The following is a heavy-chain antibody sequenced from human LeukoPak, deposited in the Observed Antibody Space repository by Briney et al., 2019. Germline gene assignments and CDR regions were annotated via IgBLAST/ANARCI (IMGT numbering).Heavy chain of an antibody. CDR2: ISYDGINK. CDR3: AKQGRRGYSYAKSYYFDY. V-gene: IGHV3-30*18. J-gene: IGHJ4*02. Sequence: PGRSLRLSCAASGFTFSSYGMHWVRQAPGKGLEWVALISYDGINKSYADSMKGRFTISRDSSKNTLYLQMNSLRPEDTAVYYCAKQGRRGYSYAKSYYFDYWGQGTLVTVSS. D-gene: IGHD5-18*01. CDR1: GFTFSSYG.